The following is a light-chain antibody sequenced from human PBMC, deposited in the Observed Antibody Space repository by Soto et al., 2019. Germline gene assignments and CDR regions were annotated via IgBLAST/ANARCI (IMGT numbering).Light chain of an antibody. CDR2: DAS. CDR3: QQRSVWPLT. CDR1: QSVSSS. V-gene: IGKV3-11*01. Sequence: ETVLTQSPATLSLSPGERATLSCRASQSVSSSLVWYQQKPGQAPRLLIYDASNRATGIPARFSGSGSGTDFTLTISSLEPEDFAVYYCQQRSVWPLTFGPRTKVDIK. J-gene: IGKJ3*01.